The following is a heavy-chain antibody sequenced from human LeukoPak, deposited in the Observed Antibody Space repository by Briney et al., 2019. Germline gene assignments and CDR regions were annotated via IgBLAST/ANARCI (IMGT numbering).Heavy chain of an antibody. CDR3: AKAKTLDY. CDR1: GFTFTSYG. CDR2: IHYDGSPK. J-gene: IGHJ4*02. V-gene: IGHV3-30*02. Sequence: GGSLRLSCAASGFTFTSYGMHWVRQAPGKGLEWVAFIHYDGSPKYYADSVKGRFTISRDTSKNTLYLQMNSLTTEDTAVYYCAKAKTLDYWGQGTLVTVS.